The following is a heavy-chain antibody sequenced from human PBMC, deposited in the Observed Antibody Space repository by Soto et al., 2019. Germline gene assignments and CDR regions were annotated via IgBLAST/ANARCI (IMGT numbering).Heavy chain of an antibody. CDR1: GLIFNNAW. CDR3: TTGIGVVIPNYFGY. V-gene: IGHV3-15*01. CDR2: IKTVTDVGTT. J-gene: IGHJ4*02. D-gene: IGHD3-3*01. Sequence: GSLRLSCTVSGLIFNNAWMTWVRQAPGKGLEWVGRIKTVTDVGTTEYAAPVKGRFIISRDDSKEMVSLEMNSLKTEDTALYYCTTGIGVVIPNYFGYWGQGALVTVSS.